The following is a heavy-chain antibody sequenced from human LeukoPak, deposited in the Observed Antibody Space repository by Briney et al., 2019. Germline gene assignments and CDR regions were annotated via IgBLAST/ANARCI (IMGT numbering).Heavy chain of an antibody. CDR2: IDYNGYT. Sequence: SETLSLTCAVSGDSISGHPWSWLRQPPGKGLDYIGFIDYNGYTNYNPSLKSRLTISAHTSKNQLSLNLYSVTSADAAVFYCARLAKCDGDCYSFDFWGQGILVAVSS. CDR1: GDSISGHP. D-gene: IGHD2-21*02. V-gene: IGHV4-59*11. CDR3: ARLAKCDGDCYSFDF. J-gene: IGHJ4*02.